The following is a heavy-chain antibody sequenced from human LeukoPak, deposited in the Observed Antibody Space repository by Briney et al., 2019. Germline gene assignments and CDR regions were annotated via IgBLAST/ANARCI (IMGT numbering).Heavy chain of an antibody. CDR2: ISGSGGST. J-gene: IGHJ4*02. Sequence: GGSLRLSCAASGFTFSSYAMSWVRQAPGKGLEWVSAISGSGGSTYYADSVKGRFTISRDNSKSALYLQMNSLRAEDTAVYYCAKATFEDDYYGSGSYYLYWGQGTLVTVSS. CDR1: GFTFSSYA. V-gene: IGHV3-23*01. D-gene: IGHD3-10*01. CDR3: AKATFEDDYYGSGSYYLY.